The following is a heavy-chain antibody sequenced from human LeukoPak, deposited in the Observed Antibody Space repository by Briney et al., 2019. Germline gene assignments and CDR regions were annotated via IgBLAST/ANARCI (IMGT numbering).Heavy chain of an antibody. CDR3: ARDCYSGSDRLDWFDP. Sequence: GASVNVSCKASGYTFTSYGISWVRQAPGQGLEWMGWVSAYNGNTNYAQKLQGRVSMTTDTSTSTAYMELRSLRSDDTAVYYCARDCYSGSDRLDWFDPWGQGTLVTVSS. V-gene: IGHV1-18*01. D-gene: IGHD1-26*01. J-gene: IGHJ5*02. CDR1: GYTFTSYG. CDR2: VSAYNGNT.